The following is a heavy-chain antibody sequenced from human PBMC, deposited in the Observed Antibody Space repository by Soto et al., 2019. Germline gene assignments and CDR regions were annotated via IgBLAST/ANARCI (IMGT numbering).Heavy chain of an antibody. V-gene: IGHV1-2*02. Sequence: GASVKVSCKASGYTFTGYYMHWVRQAPGQGLEWMGWINPNSGGTNYAQKFQGRVTMTRDTSISTAYMELSRLRSDDTAVYYCARVILDIVVVPAAMDPWGQGTLVTAPQ. CDR2: INPNSGGT. CDR3: ARVILDIVVVPAAMDP. D-gene: IGHD2-2*01. J-gene: IGHJ5*02. CDR1: GYTFTGYY.